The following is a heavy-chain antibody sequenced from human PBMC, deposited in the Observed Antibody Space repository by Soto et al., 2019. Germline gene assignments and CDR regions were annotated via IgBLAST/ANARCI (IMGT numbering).Heavy chain of an antibody. CDR2: INHSGST. D-gene: IGHD3-22*01. CDR1: GGSFSGYY. V-gene: IGHV4-34*01. CDR3: ARGLHFDSSGYYLKWFDP. J-gene: IGHJ5*02. Sequence: SETLSLTCAVYGGSFSGYYWSWIRQPPGKGLEWIGEINHSGSTNYNPSLKSRVTISVGTSKNQFSLKLSSVTAADTAVYYCARGLHFDSSGYYLKWFDPCGQGPLVTVSS.